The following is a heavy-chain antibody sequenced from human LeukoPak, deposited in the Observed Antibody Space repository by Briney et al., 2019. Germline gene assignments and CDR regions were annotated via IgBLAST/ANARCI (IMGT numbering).Heavy chain of an antibody. D-gene: IGHD3-22*01. CDR1: GGSISSYY. Sequence: PSETLSLTCTVSGGSISSYYWSWIRQPPGKGLEWIGYIYYSGSTNYIPSLKSRVTISVDTSKNQFSLKLSSVTAADTAVYYCARLYYYDSSGYDDYWGQGTLVTVSS. CDR2: IYYSGST. J-gene: IGHJ4*02. CDR3: ARLYYYDSSGYDDY. V-gene: IGHV4-59*01.